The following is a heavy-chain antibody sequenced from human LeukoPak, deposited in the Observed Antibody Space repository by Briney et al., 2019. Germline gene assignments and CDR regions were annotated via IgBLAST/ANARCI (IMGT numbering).Heavy chain of an antibody. CDR2: IIPIFGTA. CDR3: ARDYVDDIPMIKDY. D-gene: IGHD2-8*01. V-gene: IGHV1-69*05. J-gene: IGHJ4*02. CDR1: GGTFSSYA. Sequence: SVKVSCTASGGTFSSYAISWVRQAPGQGLEWMGGIIPIFGTANYAQKFQGRVTMTRDTSTSTVYMELSGLRSEDTAVYYCARDYVDDIPMIKDYWGQGTLVTVSS.